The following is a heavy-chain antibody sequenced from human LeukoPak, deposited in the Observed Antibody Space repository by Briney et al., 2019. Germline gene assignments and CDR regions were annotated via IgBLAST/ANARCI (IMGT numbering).Heavy chain of an antibody. D-gene: IGHD3-10*01. V-gene: IGHV3-66*01. J-gene: IGHJ2*01. Sequence: PGGSLRLSCAASGFNLSNNYMSWVRQAPGKGLEWVSIIYSAGNAHYADSVKGRFNLSRDISNNTHYLHMNSLRVDDTAVYYCARDQAYYGSGSYSWYFDLWGRGTLVTVSS. CDR2: IYSAGNA. CDR3: ARDQAYYGSGSYSWYFDL. CDR1: GFNLSNNY.